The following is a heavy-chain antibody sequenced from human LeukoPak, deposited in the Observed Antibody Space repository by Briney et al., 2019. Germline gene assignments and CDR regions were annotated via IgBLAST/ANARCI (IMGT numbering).Heavy chain of an antibody. CDR2: IAWNGGKT. D-gene: IGHD4-17*01. CDR1: GLTFDDYG. V-gene: IGHV3-20*04. J-gene: IGHJ3*02. Sequence: GGSLRLSCAVSGLTFDDYGMSWVRQAPGKGLEWVSGIAWNGGKTGYADSVKGRFTISRDNAKNSLYLEMNSLRAEDTALYYCARDTHLRYGFGHYGDAFDIWGQGTMVTVAA. CDR3: ARDTHLRYGFGHYGDAFDI.